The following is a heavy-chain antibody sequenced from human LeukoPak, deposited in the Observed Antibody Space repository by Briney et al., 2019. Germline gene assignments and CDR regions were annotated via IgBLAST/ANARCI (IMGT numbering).Heavy chain of an antibody. J-gene: IGHJ4*02. V-gene: IGHV3-43*01. D-gene: IGHD5-24*01. CDR1: GFTFDDHT. Sequence: GGSLRLSCAASGFTFDDHTMHWVRQAPGKGLEWVSLISWDGFSTNYGDSVKGRFTISRDDSKRSLSLQMNSLRIEDTALYYCARGRRDMATIFDYWGQGTLLTVSS. CDR3: ARGRRDMATIFDY. CDR2: ISWDGFST.